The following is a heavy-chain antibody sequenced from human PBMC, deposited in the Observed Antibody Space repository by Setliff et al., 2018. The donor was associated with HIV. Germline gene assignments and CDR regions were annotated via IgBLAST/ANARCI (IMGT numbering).Heavy chain of an antibody. CDR3: ARAMYSSRSGVYYYGMDV. V-gene: IGHV4-31*03. Sequence: LSLTCTVSGGSISSGNYYWTWIRPHPGKGLEWIGNIYNSGSTDYSPSLISRVMISKDTVKNQFSLKMSSVSAADTAVYYCARAMYSSRSGVYYYGMDVWGQGTTVTVSS. D-gene: IGHD6-13*01. CDR1: GGSISSGNYY. CDR2: IYNSGST. J-gene: IGHJ6*02.